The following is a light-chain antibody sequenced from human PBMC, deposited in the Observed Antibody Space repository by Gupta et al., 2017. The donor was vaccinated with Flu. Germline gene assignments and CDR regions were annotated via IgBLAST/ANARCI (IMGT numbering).Light chain of an antibody. J-gene: IGKJ1*01. CDR2: AAS. V-gene: IGKV1-12*01. CDR3: QRSDNFPWT. Sequence: PSSVSASVGDTVTITCRASQGISAWLAWYQQKPGKAPKLLMSAASSLESGVPTRFSGSGSGTDFTLTISRLQPEDFATYYCQRSDNFPWTFGQGTKVEIK. CDR1: QGISAW.